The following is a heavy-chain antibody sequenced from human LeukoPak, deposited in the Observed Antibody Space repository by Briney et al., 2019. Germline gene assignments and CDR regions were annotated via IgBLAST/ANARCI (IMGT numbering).Heavy chain of an antibody. D-gene: IGHD3-3*01. CDR3: ARAYDFWSGRYQLGP. CDR2: INPSGGST. Sequence: GASVKVSCKASGYTFTSYYMHWVRRAPGQGLEWMGIINPSGGSTSYAQKFQARVTMTRDTSTSTVYMELSSLRSEDTAVYYCARAYDFWSGRYQLGPWGQGTLVTVSS. J-gene: IGHJ5*02. V-gene: IGHV1-46*03. CDR1: GYTFTSYY.